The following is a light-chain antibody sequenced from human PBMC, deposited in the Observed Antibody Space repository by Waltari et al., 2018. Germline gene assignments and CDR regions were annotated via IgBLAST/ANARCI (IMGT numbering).Light chain of an antibody. CDR3: MQSIHWPWT. CDR1: QSLVHSDGNTY. Sequence: DVVMSQSPLSLPVTLGQPASLSCKSSQSLVHSDGNTYLNWFHQRPGQSPRRLIYKVSNRDSGVPDRFSGSGSGTDFTLKISRVEAEDVGVYYCMQSIHWPWTFGQGTKVESK. CDR2: KVS. V-gene: IGKV2-30*02. J-gene: IGKJ1*01.